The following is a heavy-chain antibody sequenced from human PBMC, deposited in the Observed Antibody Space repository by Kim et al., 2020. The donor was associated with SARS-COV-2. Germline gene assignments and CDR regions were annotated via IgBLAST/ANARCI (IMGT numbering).Heavy chain of an antibody. D-gene: IGHD1-26*01. CDR3: ARSMGATTGYYGMDV. CDR1: GYTFTSYA. J-gene: IGHJ6*02. Sequence: ASVKVSCKASGYTFTSYAMHWVRQAPGQRLEWMGWINAGNGNTKYSQKFQGRVTITRDTSASTAYMELSSLRSEDTAVYYCARSMGATTGYYGMDVWGQGTTVTVSS. CDR2: INAGNGNT. V-gene: IGHV1-3*01.